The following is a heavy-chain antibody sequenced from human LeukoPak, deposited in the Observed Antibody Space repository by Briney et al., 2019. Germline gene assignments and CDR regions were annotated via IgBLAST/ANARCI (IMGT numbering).Heavy chain of an antibody. V-gene: IGHV1-2*02. J-gene: IGHJ4*02. CDR1: GYTFTGYY. Sequence: ASVKVSCKASGYTFTGYYMHWVRQAPGQGLEWMGWINPNSGGTNYAQKFQGRVTMTRDTSISTAYMELSRLRSDDTAVYYCARDLGDGYNWGSENDNWGQGTLVTVSS. D-gene: IGHD5-24*01. CDR2: INPNSGGT. CDR3: ARDLGDGYNWGSENDN.